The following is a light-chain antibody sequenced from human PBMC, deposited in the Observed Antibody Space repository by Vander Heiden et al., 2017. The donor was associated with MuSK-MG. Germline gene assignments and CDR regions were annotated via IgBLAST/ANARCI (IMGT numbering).Light chain of an antibody. CDR3: QQRSNWPPGWT. CDR2: DAS. Sequence: EIVLTQSPATLSLSPGERATLSCRASQSVSSYLAWYQQKPGQAPRLLIYDASNRATGIPARFSGSGSGTDFTLTISSLEPEDFAVYYCQQRSNWPPGWTFPQGTKVEIK. V-gene: IGKV3-11*01. CDR1: QSVSSY. J-gene: IGKJ1*01.